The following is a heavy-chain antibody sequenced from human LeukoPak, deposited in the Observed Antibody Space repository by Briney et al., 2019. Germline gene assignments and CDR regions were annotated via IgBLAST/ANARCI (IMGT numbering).Heavy chain of an antibody. Sequence: PGGSLRLSCAASEFTFSNYGMHWVRQTPGKGLEWVAIISYDGRDQYYADSVKGRFTISRDNANNSLYLQMNSLRAEDTAVYYCARACSSGWFSIWYFDLWGRGTLVTVSS. CDR2: ISYDGRDQ. D-gene: IGHD6-19*01. J-gene: IGHJ2*01. CDR1: EFTFSNYG. CDR3: ARACSSGWFSIWYFDL. V-gene: IGHV3-30*03.